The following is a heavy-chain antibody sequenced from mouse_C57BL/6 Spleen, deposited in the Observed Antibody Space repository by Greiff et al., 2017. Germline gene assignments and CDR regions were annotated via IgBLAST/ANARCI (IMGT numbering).Heavy chain of an antibody. CDR1: GYTFTSYW. CDR3: ARRSNYGEAMDY. CDR2: IYPSDSET. D-gene: IGHD2-5*01. J-gene: IGHJ4*01. Sequence: VQLQQPGAELVRPGSSVKLSCKASGYTFTSYWMDWVKQRPGQGLEWIGNIYPSDSETHYNQKFKDKATLTVDKSSSTAYMQLSSLTSEDSAVYYCARRSNYGEAMDYWGQGTSVTVSS. V-gene: IGHV1-61*01.